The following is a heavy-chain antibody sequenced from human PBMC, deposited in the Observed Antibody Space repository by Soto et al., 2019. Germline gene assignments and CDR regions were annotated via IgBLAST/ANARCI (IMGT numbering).Heavy chain of an antibody. D-gene: IGHD6-19*01. CDR3: ARVELSGWEHERLHWFGP. CDR1: GGSISGYY. Sequence: QVQLQQWGAGLLKPSETLSLTCAVSGGSISGYYWCWLRQSPRTGLEWIGEINHSESPKYDPSLKSRDSMSVDTAKNQFSLKLSSVTAADTAVYFCARVELSGWEHERLHWFGPWGQGTLVTVSS. J-gene: IGHJ5*02. CDR2: INHSESP. V-gene: IGHV4-34*01.